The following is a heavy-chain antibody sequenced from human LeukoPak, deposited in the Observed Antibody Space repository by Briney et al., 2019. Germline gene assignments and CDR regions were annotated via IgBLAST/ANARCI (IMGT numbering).Heavy chain of an antibody. Sequence: ASVKVSCKVSGYTLTELSMHWVRQAPGKGLEWMGGFDPEDGETIYAQKFQGRVTMTEDTSTDTAYMELSSLRSEDTAVYYCATDSTGGYYYDRHRHDAFDIWGQGTMVTVSS. CDR1: GYTLTELS. V-gene: IGHV1-24*01. D-gene: IGHD3-22*01. CDR3: ATDSTGGYYYDRHRHDAFDI. CDR2: FDPEDGET. J-gene: IGHJ3*02.